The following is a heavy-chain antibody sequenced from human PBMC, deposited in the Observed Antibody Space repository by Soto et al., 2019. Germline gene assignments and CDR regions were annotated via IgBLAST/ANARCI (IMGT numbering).Heavy chain of an antibody. CDR1: GFTFSSYA. D-gene: IGHD2-21*01. J-gene: IGHJ4*01. Sequence: GGSLRLSCAASGFTFSSYAMSWARQAPGKGLEWISAISGSGGSTYYADAVKGRYTIVRDKSRITMGLQMNCMRAEETAVYYCGKLLCKYVEDGGHGTLIIVSS. CDR3: GKLLCKYVED. V-gene: IGHV3-23*01. CDR2: ISGSGGST.